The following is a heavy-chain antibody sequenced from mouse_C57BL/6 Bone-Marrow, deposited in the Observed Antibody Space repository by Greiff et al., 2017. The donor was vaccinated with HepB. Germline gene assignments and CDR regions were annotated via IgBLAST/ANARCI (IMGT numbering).Heavy chain of an antibody. D-gene: IGHD1-1*01. CDR1: GFNIKDYY. J-gene: IGHJ3*01. CDR2: IDPEDGDT. Sequence: VQLQQSGAELVRPGASVKLSCTASGFNIKDYYMHWVKQRPEQGLEWIGRIDPEDGDTEYAPKLQGKATMTADTSSNTAYLQLSSLTSEDTAVYYCTPITTVRFAYWGQGTLVTVSA. CDR3: TPITTVRFAY. V-gene: IGHV14-1*01.